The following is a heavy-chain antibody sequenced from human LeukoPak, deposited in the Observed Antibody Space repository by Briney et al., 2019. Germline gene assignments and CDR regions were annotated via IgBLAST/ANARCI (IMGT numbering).Heavy chain of an antibody. J-gene: IGHJ4*02. V-gene: IGHV3-30-3*01. CDR2: ISYDGNNQ. D-gene: IGHD2-15*01. Sequence: GGSLRLSCAVSGFAFSSLAMHWVRQAPGKGLEWVAFISYDGNNQYYTDSVKGRFTISRDNSKNTLYLQMNNLRAEDTAIYYCARVGSRYCSGANCYDGFWGQGTLVSVSS. CDR1: GFAFSSLA. CDR3: ARVGSRYCSGANCYDGF.